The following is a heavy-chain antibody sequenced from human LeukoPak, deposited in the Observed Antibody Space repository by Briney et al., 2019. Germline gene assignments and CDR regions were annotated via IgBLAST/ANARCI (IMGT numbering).Heavy chain of an antibody. V-gene: IGHV3-33*01. CDR2: IWHDGSKK. D-gene: IGHD3-22*01. Sequence: GGSLRLSXAASGFTFSTYGMHWVRQAPGKGLEWVALIWHDGSKKYYADSVKGRFTISRDNSKNTLHLQMNSPRAEDTAVYYCARDDSSGDYYDNFDYWGQGTLVTVSS. J-gene: IGHJ4*02. CDR1: GFTFSTYG. CDR3: ARDDSSGDYYDNFDY.